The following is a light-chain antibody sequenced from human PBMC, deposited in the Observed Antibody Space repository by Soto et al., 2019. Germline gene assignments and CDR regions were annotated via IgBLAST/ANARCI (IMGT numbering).Light chain of an antibody. CDR1: SSDVGGYNY. Sequence: QSVLTQPASVSGSPGQSITISCTGASSDVGGYNYVSWYQQYPGKAPKLMIFDVSNRPSGVSNRFSGSKSGNTASLTISGLQAVDEADYYCSSYARSGTYVFGSGTKLTVL. CDR3: SSYARSGTYV. J-gene: IGLJ1*01. V-gene: IGLV2-14*03. CDR2: DVS.